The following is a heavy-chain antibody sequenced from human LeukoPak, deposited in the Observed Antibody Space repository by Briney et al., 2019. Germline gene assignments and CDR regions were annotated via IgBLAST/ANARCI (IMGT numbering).Heavy chain of an antibody. CDR3: ARGLGSYAYSDAFDI. CDR2: IRYDGSNK. V-gene: IGHV3-30*02. J-gene: IGHJ3*02. Sequence: GGSLRLSCAASGFTFSSYGMHWVRQAPGKGLECVAFIRYDGSNKYYADSVKGRVTISRDNSKNTLYLQMNSLRAEDTAVYYCARGLGSYAYSDAFDIWGQGTMVTVSS. D-gene: IGHD5-18*01. CDR1: GFTFSSYG.